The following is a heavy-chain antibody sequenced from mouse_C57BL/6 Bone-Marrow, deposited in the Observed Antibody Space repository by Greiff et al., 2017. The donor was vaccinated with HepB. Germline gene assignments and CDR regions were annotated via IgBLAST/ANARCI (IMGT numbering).Heavy chain of an antibody. CDR3: ARNGIYYYGSPYAMDY. J-gene: IGHJ4*01. CDR1: GFSLTSYG. V-gene: IGHV2-2*01. CDR2: IWSGGST. Sequence: VQLVESGPGLVQPSQSLSITCTVSGFSLTSYGVHWVRQSPGKGLEWLGVIWSGGSTDYNAAFISRLSISKDNSKSQVFFKMNSLQADDTAIYYCARNGIYYYGSPYAMDYWGQGTSVTVSS. D-gene: IGHD1-1*01.